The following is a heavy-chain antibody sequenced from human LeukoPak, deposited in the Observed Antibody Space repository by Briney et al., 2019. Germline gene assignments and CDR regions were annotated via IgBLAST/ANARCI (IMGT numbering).Heavy chain of an antibody. CDR3: ATGGGYEERFDY. V-gene: IGHV4-34*01. CDR1: GGSFSGYY. J-gene: IGHJ4*02. Sequence: SETLSLTCAVYGGSFSGYYWSWIRQPPGKGLEWIGEINHSGSTNYNPSLKSRVTISVDTSKNQFSLKLSSVTAADTAVYYCATGGGYEERFDYWGQGTLVTVSS. D-gene: IGHD3-16*01. CDR2: INHSGST.